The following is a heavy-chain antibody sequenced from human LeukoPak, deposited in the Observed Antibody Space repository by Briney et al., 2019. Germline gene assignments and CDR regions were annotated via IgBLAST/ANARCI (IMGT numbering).Heavy chain of an antibody. Sequence: PSETLSLTCAVNGGSFSGYYWSWIRQPPGKGLEWIGEIDHSGSTTYNPSLKSRVTISVDTSKNQFSLKLSSVTAADTAVYYCARAGSYGDYEFDFWGQGTLVTVSS. CDR3: ARAGSYGDYEFDF. V-gene: IGHV4-34*01. CDR1: GGSFSGYY. D-gene: IGHD4-17*01. CDR2: IDHSGST. J-gene: IGHJ4*02.